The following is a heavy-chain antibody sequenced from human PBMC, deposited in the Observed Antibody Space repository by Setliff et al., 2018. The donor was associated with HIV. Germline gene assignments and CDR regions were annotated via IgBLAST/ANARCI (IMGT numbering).Heavy chain of an antibody. CDR3: VRERRRSPLSYGLDV. CDR1: GGSISSYY. Sequence: PSETLSLTCTVSGGSISSYYWSWIRQPPGKGLEWIGDIYSSGSTNYNPSLKSRVTISVDTSKNQFSLKLSSVTAADTAVYYCVRERRRSPLSYGLDVWGQGTTVTVSS. CDR2: IYSSGST. V-gene: IGHV4-4*09. J-gene: IGHJ6*02.